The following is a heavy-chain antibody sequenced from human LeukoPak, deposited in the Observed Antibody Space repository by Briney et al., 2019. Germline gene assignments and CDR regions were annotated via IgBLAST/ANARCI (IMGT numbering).Heavy chain of an antibody. CDR2: INHSGST. V-gene: IGHV4-34*01. CDR1: GGSFSGYY. CDR3: ARHARGYWTSLLSGAFDI. Sequence: PSETLSLTCAVYGGSFSGYYWSWIRQPPGKGLEWIGEINHSGSTNYNPSLKSRVTISVDTSKNQFSLKLSSVTAADTAVYYCARHARGYWTSLLSGAFDIWGQGTMVTVSS. D-gene: IGHD2-8*02. J-gene: IGHJ3*02.